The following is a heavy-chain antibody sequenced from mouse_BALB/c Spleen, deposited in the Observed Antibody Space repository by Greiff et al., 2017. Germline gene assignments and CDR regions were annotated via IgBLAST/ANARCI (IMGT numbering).Heavy chain of an antibody. CDR3: ARGERRYYYGSSYVNYAMDY. CDR1: GFTFSSYA. CDR2: ISSGGST. D-gene: IGHD1-1*01. Sequence: EVQLVESGGGLVKPGGSLKLSCAASGFTFSSYAMSWVRQTPEKRLEWVASISSGGSTYYPDSVKGRFTISRDNARNILYLQMSSLRSEDTAMYYCARGERRYYYGSSYVNYAMDYWGQGTSVTVSS. V-gene: IGHV5-6-5*01. J-gene: IGHJ4*01.